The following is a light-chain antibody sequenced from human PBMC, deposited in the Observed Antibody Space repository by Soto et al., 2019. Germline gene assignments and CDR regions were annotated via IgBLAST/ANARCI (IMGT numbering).Light chain of an antibody. CDR2: AAS. CDR3: QQYASATFS. Sequence: EVVLSQSPGTLYLSRGDRATLSCRASHSINTGFLAWFQQKPGQAPRLLIYAASTRATGIPDRFSGSASETDFTLTINRLEPEDSAVYYCQQYASATFSLGPGTQVDI. CDR1: HSINTGF. J-gene: IGKJ3*01. V-gene: IGKV3-20*01.